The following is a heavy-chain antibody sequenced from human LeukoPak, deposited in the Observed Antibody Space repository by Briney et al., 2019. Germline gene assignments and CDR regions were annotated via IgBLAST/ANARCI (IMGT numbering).Heavy chain of an antibody. D-gene: IGHD1-7*01. CDR2: ISGSGGST. CDR1: GFTFSNAW. V-gene: IGHV3-23*01. J-gene: IGHJ4*02. CDR3: AKDGLGWNYGLADY. Sequence: GGSLRLSCAASGFTFSNAWMSWVRQAPGKGLEWVSAISGSGGSTYYADSVKGRFTISRDSSKNTLYLQMNSLRAEDTAVYYCAKDGLGWNYGLADYWGQGTLVTVSS.